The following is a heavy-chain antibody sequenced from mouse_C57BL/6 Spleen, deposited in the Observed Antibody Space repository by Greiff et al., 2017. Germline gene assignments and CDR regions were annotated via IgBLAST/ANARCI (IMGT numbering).Heavy chain of an antibody. CDR2: IDPENGDT. V-gene: IGHV14-4*01. Sequence: EVQLQQSGAELVRPGASVKLSCTASGFNIKDDYMHWVMQRPEQGLEWIGWIDPENGDTEYASKFQGKATITADTSSNTAYLQLSSLTSEDTAVYYCTTRSGVLAYWGQGTLVTVSA. CDR1: GFNIKDDY. D-gene: IGHD4-1*01. CDR3: TTRSGVLAY. J-gene: IGHJ3*01.